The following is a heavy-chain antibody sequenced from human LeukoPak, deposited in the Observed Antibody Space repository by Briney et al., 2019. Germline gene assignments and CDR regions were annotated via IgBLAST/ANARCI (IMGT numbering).Heavy chain of an antibody. J-gene: IGHJ6*03. CDR3: ARGYTVDYYMDV. CDR2: IYHSGST. CDR1: GGSISSGGYY. V-gene: IGHV4-30-2*01. D-gene: IGHD4-23*01. Sequence: SETLSLTCTVSGGSISSGGYYWSWIRQPPGKGLEWIGYIYHSGSTYYNPSLKSRVTISVDRSKNQFSLKLSSVTAADTAVYYCARGYTVDYYMDVWGKGTTVTVSS.